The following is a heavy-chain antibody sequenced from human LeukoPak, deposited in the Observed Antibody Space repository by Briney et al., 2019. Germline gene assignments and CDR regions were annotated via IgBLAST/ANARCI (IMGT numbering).Heavy chain of an antibody. D-gene: IGHD6-6*01. J-gene: IGHJ4*02. CDR1: GGSISSYY. Sequence: PSETLSLTCTVSGGSISSYYWSWIRQPPGKGLEWIGEINHSGSTNYNPSLKSRVTISVDTSKNQFSLKLSSVTAADTAVYYCARASIAARFGYWGQGTLVTVSS. CDR2: INHSGST. CDR3: ARASIAARFGY. V-gene: IGHV4-34*01.